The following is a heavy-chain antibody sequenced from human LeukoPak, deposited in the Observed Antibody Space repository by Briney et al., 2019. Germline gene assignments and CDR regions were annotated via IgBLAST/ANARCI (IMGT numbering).Heavy chain of an antibody. D-gene: IGHD1-7*01. CDR1: GFTFSSYS. CDR3: AGDRVETDWTYHPMFDL. V-gene: IGHV3-21*01. J-gene: IGHJ5*02. Sequence: GGSLRLSCAGSGFTFSSYSMNWVRQAPGKGLEWVSSISSSSSYIYYADSVKGRFTISRDNARSTLYLQMNSLRVEDTGVYYCAGDRVETDWTYHPMFDLWGQGTPVTVSS. CDR2: ISSSSSYI.